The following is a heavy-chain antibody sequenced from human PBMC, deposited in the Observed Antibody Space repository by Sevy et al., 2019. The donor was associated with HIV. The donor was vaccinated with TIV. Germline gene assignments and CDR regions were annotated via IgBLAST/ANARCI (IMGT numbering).Heavy chain of an antibody. CDR3: ARGGYYDSSGYYIPAESPSAFDI. D-gene: IGHD3-22*01. CDR1: GFTVSSNY. Sequence: GGSLRLSCAASGFTVSSNYMSWVRQAPGKGLEWVSVIYSGGSTYYADSVKGRFTISRDNSKNTLTLQMNSLRAEDTAVYYWARGGYYDSSGYYIPAESPSAFDIWGQGTMVTVSS. V-gene: IGHV3-53*01. J-gene: IGHJ3*02. CDR2: IYSGGST.